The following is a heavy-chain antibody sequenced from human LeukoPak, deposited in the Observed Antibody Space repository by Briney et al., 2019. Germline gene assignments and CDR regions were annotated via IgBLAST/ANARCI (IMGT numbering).Heavy chain of an antibody. CDR3: AKVVPTDYGDYEGDAFDI. Sequence: GGSLRLSCAASGFTFSSYAMHWVRQAPGKGLEWVGVISYDGSNKYYADSVKGRFTISRDNSKNTLYLQINSLRAEDTAVYYCAKVVPTDYGDYEGDAFDIWGQGTMVTVSS. CDR1: GFTFSSYA. V-gene: IGHV3-30*04. D-gene: IGHD4-17*01. J-gene: IGHJ3*02. CDR2: ISYDGSNK.